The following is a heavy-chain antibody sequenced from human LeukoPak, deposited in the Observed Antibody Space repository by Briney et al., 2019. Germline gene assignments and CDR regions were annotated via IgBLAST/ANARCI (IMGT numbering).Heavy chain of an antibody. D-gene: IGHD6-19*01. CDR3: ARDSRGGWSGYFDY. Sequence: GGSLRLSCAASGFTFSSYGMYWVRQAPGKGLEWVAVIWHDGSSEFYADSVKGRFSISRDDSKNTLYLQMNSLRAEDTALHYCARDSRGGWSGYFDYWGQGTLVTVSS. J-gene: IGHJ4*02. V-gene: IGHV3-33*07. CDR2: IWHDGSSE. CDR1: GFTFSSYG.